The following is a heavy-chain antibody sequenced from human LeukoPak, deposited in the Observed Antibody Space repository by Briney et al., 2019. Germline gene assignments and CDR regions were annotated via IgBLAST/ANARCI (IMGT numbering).Heavy chain of an antibody. D-gene: IGHD3-10*01. Sequence: SETLSLTCAVYGGSFSGYYWSWIRQPPGKGLEWIGEINHSGSTNYNPSLKSRVTISVDTSKNQFSLKLSSVTAADTAVYYRARGRIYYGSGSWYYYYYYGMDVWGQGTTVTVSS. CDR1: GGSFSGYY. J-gene: IGHJ6*02. CDR2: INHSGST. V-gene: IGHV4-34*01. CDR3: ARGRIYYGSGSWYYYYYYGMDV.